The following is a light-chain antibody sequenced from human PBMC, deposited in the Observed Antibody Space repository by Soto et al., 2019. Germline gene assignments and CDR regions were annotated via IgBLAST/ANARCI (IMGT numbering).Light chain of an antibody. CDR2: GAS. CDR3: QQYGSSPPSST. J-gene: IGKJ5*01. CDR1: QRVSSGY. V-gene: IGKV3-20*01. Sequence: EIVLTQSPGTLSLSPGERATLSCRASQRVSSGYLAWYQQKPGQAPRPLIYGASNRATDIPDRFSGRGSGTDFTLTISRLEPEDFAVYYCQQYGSSPPSSTFGQGTRLENK.